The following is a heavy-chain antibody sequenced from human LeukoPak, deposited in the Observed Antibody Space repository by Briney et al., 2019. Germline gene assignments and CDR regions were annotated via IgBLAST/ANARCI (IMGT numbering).Heavy chain of an antibody. V-gene: IGHV1-69*04. CDR2: IIPILGIA. Sequence: SVTVSCKASGGTFSSYAISWVRHAPGQGLEWMGRIIPILGIANYAQKFQGRVTITADKSTSTAYMELSSLRSEDTAVYYCARDGDGYNFDFDYWGQGTLVTVSS. CDR1: GGTFSSYA. J-gene: IGHJ4*02. CDR3: ARDGDGYNFDFDY. D-gene: IGHD5-24*01.